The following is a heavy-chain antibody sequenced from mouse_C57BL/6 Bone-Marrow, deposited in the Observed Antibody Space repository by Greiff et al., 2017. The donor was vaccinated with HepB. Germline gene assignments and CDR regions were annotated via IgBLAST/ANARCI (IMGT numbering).Heavy chain of an antibody. J-gene: IGHJ4*01. V-gene: IGHV5-4*01. CDR2: ISDGGSYT. CDR1: GFTFSSYA. D-gene: IGHD2-3*01. Sequence: EVNLVESGGGLVKPGGSLKLSCAASGFTFSSYAMSWVRQTPEKRLEWVATISDGGSYTYYPDNVKGRFTISRDNAKNNLYLQMSHLKSEDTAMYYCARDRGLLPYAMDYWGQGTSVTVSS. CDR3: ARDRGLLPYAMDY.